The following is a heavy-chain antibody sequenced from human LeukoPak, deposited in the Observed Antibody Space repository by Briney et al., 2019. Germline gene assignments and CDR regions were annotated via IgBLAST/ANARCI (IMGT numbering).Heavy chain of an antibody. CDR3: ARGELRFGWLQPGY. CDR2: IYYSGST. D-gene: IGHD5-24*01. V-gene: IGHV4-59*12. CDR1: GGSISSYY. Sequence: KPSETLSLTCTVSGGSISSYYWSWIRQPPGKGLEWIGYIYYSGSTNYNPSLKSRVTISVDTSKNQFSLKLSSVTAADTAVYYCARGELRFGWLQPGYWGQGTLVTVSS. J-gene: IGHJ4*02.